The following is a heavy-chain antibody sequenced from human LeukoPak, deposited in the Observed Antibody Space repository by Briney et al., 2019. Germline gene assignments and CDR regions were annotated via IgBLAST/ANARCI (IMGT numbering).Heavy chain of an antibody. D-gene: IGHD4-17*01. CDR3: AREGGGDYGDYLRY. CDR2: IYSGGDT. J-gene: IGHJ4*02. CDR1: GFTFSNYA. V-gene: IGHV3-53*01. Sequence: GGSLRLSCAASGFTFSNYAMSWVRQAPGKGLEWVSVIYSGGDTYSADSVKGRFTISRDNSRNTVYLQMNSLRAEDTAVYYCAREGGGDYGDYLRYWGQGTLVTVSS.